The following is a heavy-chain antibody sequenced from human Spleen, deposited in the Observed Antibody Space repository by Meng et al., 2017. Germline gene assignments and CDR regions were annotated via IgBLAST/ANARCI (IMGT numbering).Heavy chain of an antibody. CDR2: IYPRDSDA. V-gene: IGHV5-51*01. D-gene: IGHD2/OR15-2a*01. CDR1: GYTFTTFW. Sequence: GESLKISCQGSGYTFTTFWIGWVRQMPGKGLEWMGIIYPRDSDARYSPSFQGQVTISADKSISTAYMQWSSLKASDTAMYYCARSGSLLSRSYYFDQWGQGTLVTVSS. CDR3: ARSGSLLSRSYYFDQ. J-gene: IGHJ4*02.